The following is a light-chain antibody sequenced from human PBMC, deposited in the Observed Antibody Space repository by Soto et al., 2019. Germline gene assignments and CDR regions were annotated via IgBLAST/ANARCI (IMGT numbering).Light chain of an antibody. CDR3: QQYDSWPLT. V-gene: IGKV3D-15*01. Sequence: EIVMTQSPGTLSVSTGEGATLSCRASQSVDSNLAWYQHKPGQAPRLLIYGASTRATGIPDRFRGSGSGTEFTLTISSLQSEDFAVYYCQQYDSWPLTFGGGTKVEIK. CDR2: GAS. CDR1: QSVDSN. J-gene: IGKJ4*01.